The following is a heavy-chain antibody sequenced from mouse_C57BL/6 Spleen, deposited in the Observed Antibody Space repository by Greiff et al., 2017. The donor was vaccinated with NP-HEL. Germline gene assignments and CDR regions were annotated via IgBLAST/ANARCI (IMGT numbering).Heavy chain of an antibody. D-gene: IGHD3-2*02. J-gene: IGHJ2*01. CDR2: IYPRSGNT. CDR3: AVDSSSSFAY. Sequence: QVQLQQSGAELARPGASVKLSCQASGYTFTSYGISWVKQRTGQGLEWIGEIYPRSGNTYYNEKFKGKATLTADKSSSTAYMQLRSLTSEDSSVYFCAVDSSSSFAYWGQGPTLTVSS. CDR1: GYTFTSYG. V-gene: IGHV1-81*01.